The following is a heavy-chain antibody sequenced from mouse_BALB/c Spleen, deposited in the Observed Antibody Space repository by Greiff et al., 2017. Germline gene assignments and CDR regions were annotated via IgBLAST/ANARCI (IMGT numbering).Heavy chain of an antibody. CDR1: GYTFTSYW. Sequence: QVHVKQSGAELVKPGASVKMSCKASGYTFTSYWINWVKQRPGQGLEWIGDIYPGRGITNYNEKFKSKATLTLDTSSSTAYMQLSSLTSEDSAVYYCSRGGHITTAHYAMDYWGQGTSVTVSS. D-gene: IGHD1-2*01. J-gene: IGHJ4*01. V-gene: IGHV1-55*01. CDR3: SRGGHITTAHYAMDY. CDR2: IYPGRGIT.